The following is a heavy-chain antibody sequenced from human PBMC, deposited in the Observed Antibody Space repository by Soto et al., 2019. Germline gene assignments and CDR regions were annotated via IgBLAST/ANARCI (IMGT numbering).Heavy chain of an antibody. CDR2: IYYSGST. D-gene: IGHD1-7*01. Sequence: SETLSLTCTVSGGSISSGGYYWSWIRQHPGKGLEWIGYIYYSGSTYYNPSLKSRVTISVDTSKNQFSLKLSSVTAADTAVYYCARVTAGTTRGFFFLDDYYYGMDVWGQGTTVTVSS. V-gene: IGHV4-31*03. J-gene: IGHJ6*02. CDR3: ARVTAGTTRGFFFLDDYYYGMDV. CDR1: GGSISSGGYY.